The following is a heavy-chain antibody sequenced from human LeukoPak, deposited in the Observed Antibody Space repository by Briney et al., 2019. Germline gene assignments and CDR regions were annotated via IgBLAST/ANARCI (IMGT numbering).Heavy chain of an antibody. D-gene: IGHD2-2*01. CDR1: GYTFTSHG. V-gene: IGHV1-18*01. J-gene: IGHJ4*02. CDR3: ARAGGRGYCSSTSCFGGFDY. Sequence: ASVKVSCKASGYTFTSHGISWVRQAPGQGLEWMGWISAYNGNTNYAQKLQGRVTMTTDTSTSTAYMELRSLRSDDTAVYYCARAGGRGYCSSTSCFGGFDYWGQGTLVTVSS. CDR2: ISAYNGNT.